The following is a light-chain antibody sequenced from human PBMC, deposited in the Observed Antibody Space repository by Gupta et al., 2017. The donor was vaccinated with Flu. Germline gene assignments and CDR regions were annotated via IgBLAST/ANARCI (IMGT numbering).Light chain of an antibody. J-gene: IGLJ2*01. Sequence: QSVLTQPPSASGTTGQRVTISCSGSSSNIGSNTVNWYQQLPGTAPKLLIYSNNQRPSGFPDRFSGSKSGTSASLAISGLQSEDEADYYCAAWDDSLNGVVFGGGTKLTVL. V-gene: IGLV1-44*01. CDR3: AAWDDSLNGVV. CDR2: SNN. CDR1: SSNIGSNT.